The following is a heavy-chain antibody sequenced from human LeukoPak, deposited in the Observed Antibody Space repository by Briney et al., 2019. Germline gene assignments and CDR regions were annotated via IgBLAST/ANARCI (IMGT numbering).Heavy chain of an antibody. Sequence: GASVKVSCKASGGTFSSYAISWVRQAPGQGLEWMGRIIPILGIANYAQKFQGRVTITADKSTSTAYMELSSLRSEDAAVYYCAVIVGATKIRNWGQGTLVTVSS. V-gene: IGHV1-69*04. CDR3: AVIVGATKIRN. J-gene: IGHJ4*02. D-gene: IGHD1-26*01. CDR2: IIPILGIA. CDR1: GGTFSSYA.